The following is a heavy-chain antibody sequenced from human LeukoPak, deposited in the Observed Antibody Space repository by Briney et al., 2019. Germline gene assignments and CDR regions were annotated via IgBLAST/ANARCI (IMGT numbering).Heavy chain of an antibody. V-gene: IGHV3-30*03. J-gene: IGHJ4*02. CDR2: FSYDGIKK. Sequence: GGSLRLSCVASGFTFSSCGMHWVRQAPGKGLEWLAVFSYDGIKKYYTDSVKGRFTISRDNSKNTLYLQMNSLRAEDTAVYYCAGEPRSLAYWGQGTLVTVSS. CDR1: GFTFSSCG. CDR3: AGEPRSLAY.